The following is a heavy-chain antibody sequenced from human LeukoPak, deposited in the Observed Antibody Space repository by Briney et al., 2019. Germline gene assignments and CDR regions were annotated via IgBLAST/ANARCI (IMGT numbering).Heavy chain of an antibody. D-gene: IGHD6-6*01. CDR1: GGSITNNNYY. CDR2: LYYSGST. Sequence: PSETLSLTCTVSGGSITNNNYYWDWIRQPPGKGLEWIGDLYYSGSTHYNPSLKSRVTMSVDTSRNQFSLKLSSVTAADTAVYYCARDRSHIAARSQPSGDAFDIWGQGTMVTVSS. CDR3: ARDRSHIAARSQPSGDAFDI. J-gene: IGHJ3*02. V-gene: IGHV4-39*07.